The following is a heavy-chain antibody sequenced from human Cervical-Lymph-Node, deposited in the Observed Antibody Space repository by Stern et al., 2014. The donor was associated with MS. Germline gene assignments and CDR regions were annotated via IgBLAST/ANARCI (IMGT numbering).Heavy chain of an antibody. J-gene: IGHJ4*02. CDR2: IYWDDSK. V-gene: IGHV2-5*02. Sequence: ESGPTLVKPRQTLTLTCTFSGFSLSTSGVGVGWIRQPPGKALEWLAFIYWDDSKRYSPSLKHRLTITKDTSKNQVVLTMNNMDPVDTATFYCATHAPGVVPAALDYWGQGTLVTVS. CDR1: GFSLSTSGVG. CDR3: ATHAPGVVPAALDY. D-gene: IGHD2-2*01.